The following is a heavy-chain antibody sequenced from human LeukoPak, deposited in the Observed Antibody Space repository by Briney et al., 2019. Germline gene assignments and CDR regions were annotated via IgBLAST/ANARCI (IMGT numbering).Heavy chain of an antibody. V-gene: IGHV3-23*01. J-gene: IGHJ6*03. CDR2: ISGSGGST. CDR3: AKSRGLMVYADYYYMDV. D-gene: IGHD2-8*01. CDR1: GFTFSSYG. Sequence: GGSLRLSCAASGFTFSSYGMHWVRQAPGKGLEWVSAISGSGGSTYYADSVKGRFTISRDNSKNTLYLQMNSLRAEDTAVYYCAKSRGLMVYADYYYMDVWGKGTTVTVSS.